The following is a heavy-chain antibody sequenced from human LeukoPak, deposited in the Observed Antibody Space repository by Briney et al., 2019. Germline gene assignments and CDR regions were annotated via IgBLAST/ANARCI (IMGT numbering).Heavy chain of an antibody. CDR3: ASSIHCSGGSCYVP. D-gene: IGHD2-15*01. J-gene: IGHJ4*02. CDR1: GFIFSSYN. CDR2: ISSSSTSI. V-gene: IGHV3-48*01. Sequence: GGSLRPSSAASGFIFSSYNMNWVRQAPGKGLEWISYISSSSTSIYYADSVKGRFTISRDDAKNALYLQMNSLRAEDTAVYYCASSIHCSGGSCYVPWGQGTLVTVSS.